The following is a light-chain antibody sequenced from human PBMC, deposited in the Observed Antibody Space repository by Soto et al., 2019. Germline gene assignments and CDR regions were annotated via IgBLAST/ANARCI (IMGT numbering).Light chain of an antibody. J-gene: IGKJ5*01. CDR1: QSISSY. V-gene: IGKV1-39*01. CDR3: QQSYIIPLT. CDR2: AAS. Sequence: DIQMTQSPSSLSASVGDRVTITCRASQSISSYLNWYQQKPGKAPNLLIYAASNLQSGVPSRFSGSGSGTDFTLTISSLQPEDFVTYYCQQSYIIPLTFGQGTRLEIK.